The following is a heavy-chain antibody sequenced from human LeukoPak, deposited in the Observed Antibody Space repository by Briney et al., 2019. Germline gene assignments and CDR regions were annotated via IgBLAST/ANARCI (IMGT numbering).Heavy chain of an antibody. J-gene: IGHJ5*02. D-gene: IGHD3-9*01. V-gene: IGHV3-20*04. CDR3: ARASILTAYRINWFDP. CDR1: GFTFDDYG. CDR2: INWNGGST. Sequence: PGGSLRLSCAASGFTFDDYGMSWVRQAPGKGLEWVSGINWNGGSTGYADSVKGRFTISRDNAKNSLYLQMNSLRAEDTALYYCARASILTAYRINWFDPWGPGTLVTVSS.